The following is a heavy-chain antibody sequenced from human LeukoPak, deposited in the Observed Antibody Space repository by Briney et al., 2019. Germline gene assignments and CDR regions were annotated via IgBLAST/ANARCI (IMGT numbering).Heavy chain of an antibody. Sequence: PGGSLRLSCAASGFTVSGNYMSWVRRAPGKWLEWVSIIYSGGATYYADSVKGRFTISRDNSNNTLYLQMNSLRAEDTAVYYCARDLYSSGWFDYWGQGTLVTVSS. J-gene: IGHJ4*02. CDR1: GFTVSGNY. V-gene: IGHV3-53*01. CDR3: ARDLYSSGWFDY. CDR2: IYSGGAT. D-gene: IGHD6-19*01.